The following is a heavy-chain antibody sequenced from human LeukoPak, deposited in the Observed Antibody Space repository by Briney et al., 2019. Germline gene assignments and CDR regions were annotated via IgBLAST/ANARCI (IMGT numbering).Heavy chain of an antibody. Sequence: ASVKVTCKASGYTFTSYEINWVRQATGQGLEWMGWMNPNSGNTGYAQKFQGRVTMTRNTSISTAYMELSSLRSEDTAVYYCARGSGYEDAFDIWGQGTMVTVSS. J-gene: IGHJ3*02. CDR3: ARGSGYEDAFDI. V-gene: IGHV1-8*01. CDR1: GYTFTSYE. D-gene: IGHD6-25*01. CDR2: MNPNSGNT.